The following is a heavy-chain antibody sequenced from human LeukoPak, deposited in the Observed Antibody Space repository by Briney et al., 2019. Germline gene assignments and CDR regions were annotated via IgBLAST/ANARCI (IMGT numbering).Heavy chain of an antibody. J-gene: IGHJ3*02. Sequence: SETLSLTCTVSGGSISSYYWSWIRQPAGKGLEWIGRISTSGGTNYNPSLKSRVTMSQDTSKKQFSLKLSSVTAADTAVYYCAREVVGIAAAEGAFDIWGQGTMVTVSS. CDR3: AREVVGIAAAEGAFDI. V-gene: IGHV4-4*07. CDR2: ISTSGGT. D-gene: IGHD6-13*01. CDR1: GGSISSYY.